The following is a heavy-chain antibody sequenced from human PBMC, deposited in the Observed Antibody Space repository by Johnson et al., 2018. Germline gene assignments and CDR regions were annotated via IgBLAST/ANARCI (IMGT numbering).Heavy chain of an antibody. Sequence: QVQLQESGPGLVKASETLSLTCTVSGGSMSSYYWSWIRQPPGKGLEWIGYIYYSGSTNYNPSLKSRVTISVDTSKNQFSLKLSSVPAADTAVCYGGRYSTSSGGPFDYWGQGTLVTVSS. J-gene: IGHJ4*02. CDR2: IYYSGST. V-gene: IGHV4-59*01. CDR3: GRYSTSSGGPFDY. CDR1: GGSMSSYY. D-gene: IGHD2/OR15-2a*01.